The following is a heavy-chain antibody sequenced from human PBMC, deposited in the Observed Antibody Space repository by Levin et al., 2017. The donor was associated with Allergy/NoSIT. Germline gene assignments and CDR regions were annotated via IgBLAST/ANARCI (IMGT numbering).Heavy chain of an antibody. CDR3: ARVRRDGYNRYAFDI. CDR2: INHSGST. CDR1: GGSFSGYY. V-gene: IGHV4-34*01. Sequence: PSETLSLTCAVYGGSFSGYYWSWIRQPPGKGLEWIGEINHSGSTNYNPSLKSRVTISVDTSKNQFSLKLSSVTAADTAVYYCARVRRDGYNRYAFDIWGQGTMVTVSS. J-gene: IGHJ3*02. D-gene: IGHD5-24*01.